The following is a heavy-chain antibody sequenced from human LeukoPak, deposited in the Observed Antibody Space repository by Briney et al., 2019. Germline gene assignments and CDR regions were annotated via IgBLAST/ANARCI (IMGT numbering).Heavy chain of an antibody. CDR2: ISAYNGNT. D-gene: IGHD3-10*01. Sequence: GASVKVSCKASGYTFTSYGISWVRQAPGQGLEWMGWISAYNGNTNYAQKLQGRVTMTTDTSTSTAYMELRSLRSDDTAVYYCARDLGLLWFGDLGFDYWGQGTLVTVSS. J-gene: IGHJ4*02. V-gene: IGHV1-18*01. CDR3: ARDLGLLWFGDLGFDY. CDR1: GYTFTSYG.